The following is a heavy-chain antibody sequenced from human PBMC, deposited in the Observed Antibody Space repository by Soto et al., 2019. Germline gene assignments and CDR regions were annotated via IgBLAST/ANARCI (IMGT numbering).Heavy chain of an antibody. D-gene: IGHD3-3*01. J-gene: IGHJ4*02. CDR1: GFTFSGSA. CDR3: ARGLYDFWSGHPKGLDY. CDR2: IRSKANGYAT. Sequence: PGGSLRLSCAASGFTFSGSAMHWVRQASRKGLEWVGRIRSKANGYATAYAVSVKGRFTISRDDSRNTAYLHMSSLKTEDAAVYYCARGLYDFWSGHPKGLDYWGQGTVVTVSS. V-gene: IGHV3-73*01.